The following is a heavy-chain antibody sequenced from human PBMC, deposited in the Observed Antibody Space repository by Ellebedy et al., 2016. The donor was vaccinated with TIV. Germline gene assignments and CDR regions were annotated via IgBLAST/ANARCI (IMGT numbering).Heavy chain of an antibody. J-gene: IGHJ3*02. V-gene: IGHV3-23*01. CDR3: ASLIYFRDGYNFDAFDI. CDR1: GFTFSGYA. D-gene: IGHD5-24*01. Sequence: GESLKISXAASGFTFSGYAMSWVRQAPGKGLEWVSTISYSGRDTWYADSVKGRFTISRDNSKNTLYLQMNSLRAEDTAVFYCASLIYFRDGYNFDAFDIWGQGIMVTVSS. CDR2: ISYSGRDT.